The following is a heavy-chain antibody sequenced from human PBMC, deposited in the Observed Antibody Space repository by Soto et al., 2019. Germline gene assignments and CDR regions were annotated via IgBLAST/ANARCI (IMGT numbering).Heavy chain of an antibody. J-gene: IGHJ6*02. Sequence: DASVNVSCKASGYTFTSYYMHWVRQAPGQGLEWMGIINPSGGSTSYAQKFQGRVTMTRDTSTSIVYMELSSLRSEDTAVYYCARNRGLSGGKGYYDGMDGWGQGTTVT. V-gene: IGHV1-46*01. CDR2: INPSGGST. D-gene: IGHD2-15*01. CDR3: ARNRGLSGGKGYYDGMDG. CDR1: GYTFTSYY.